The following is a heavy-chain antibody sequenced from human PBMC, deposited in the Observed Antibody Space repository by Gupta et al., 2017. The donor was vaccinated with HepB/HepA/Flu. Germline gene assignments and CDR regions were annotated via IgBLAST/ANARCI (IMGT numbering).Heavy chain of an antibody. D-gene: IGHD6-19*01. V-gene: IGHV3-23*01. CDR3: AKDGEGWLVPWYFDL. CDR2: ISGSGGST. CDR1: RLTFAWFA. Sequence: EVQLLVSGGGLLQLGGSLGPFCAACRLTFAWFAMSWVRQDPGKGLEWVSAISGSGGSTYYADSVKGRFTISRDNSKNTLYLQMNSLRADDTAVYYCAKDGEGWLVPWYFDLWGRGTLVTVSS. J-gene: IGHJ2*01.